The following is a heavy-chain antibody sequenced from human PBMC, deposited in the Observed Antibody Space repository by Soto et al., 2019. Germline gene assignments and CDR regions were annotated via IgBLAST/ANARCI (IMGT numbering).Heavy chain of an antibody. V-gene: IGHV3-53*01. J-gene: IGHJ6*02. Sequence: GGSLRLSCAASGFTVKNYQMNWVRQAPGKGLEWVSVIYSGGVTYYPDSVKGRFTTIRDTSKNTVYLQMSSLRADDTAMYYCARDPSTTGYYGLDVWGQGPRSPSP. CDR2: IYSGGVT. CDR1: GFTVKNYQ. CDR3: ARDPSTTGYYGLDV.